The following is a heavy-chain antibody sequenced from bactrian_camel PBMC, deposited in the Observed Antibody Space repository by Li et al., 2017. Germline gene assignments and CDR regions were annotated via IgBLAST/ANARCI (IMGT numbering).Heavy chain of an antibody. CDR2: IHTALGNT. V-gene: IGHV3S1*01. CDR3: ANSWQDDGNL. D-gene: IGHD6*01. Sequence: HVQLVESGGGSVQAGGSLRLSCAASGYTRSSDCMGWFRQAPGKEREGVASIHTALGNTYYADSVKGRFTISLDNAKNTPYLQLTVLKIEDTAMYYCANSWQDDGNLWGLGTQVTVS. J-gene: IGHJ4*01. CDR1: GYTRSSDC.